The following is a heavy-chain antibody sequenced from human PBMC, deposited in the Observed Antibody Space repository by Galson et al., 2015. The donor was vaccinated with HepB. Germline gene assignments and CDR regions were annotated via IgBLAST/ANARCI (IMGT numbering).Heavy chain of an antibody. CDR1: GYTFTSYG. CDR3: AREGWEVLRFLEWLGSVHGMDV. Sequence: SVKVSCKASGYTFTSYGISWVRQAPGQGLEWMGWISAYNGNTNYAQKLQGRVTMTTDTSTSTAYMELRSLRSDDTAVYYCAREGWEVLRFLEWLGSVHGMDVWGQGTTVTVSS. V-gene: IGHV1-18*04. J-gene: IGHJ6*02. D-gene: IGHD3-3*01. CDR2: ISAYNGNT.